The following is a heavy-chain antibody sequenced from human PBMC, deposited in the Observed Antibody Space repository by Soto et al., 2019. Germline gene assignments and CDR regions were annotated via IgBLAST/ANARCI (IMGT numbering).Heavy chain of an antibody. V-gene: IGHV3-23*01. CDR3: AKYKYAAYYYYMDV. D-gene: IGHD2-8*01. CDR1: GFAFSSSA. Sequence: EVQLLESGGGLVKPGGSLRLSCAASGFAFSSSAMSWVRRAPGKGLEWVSAISGSGGSAYYADSVKGRFTISRDKSKNTPYLQMNSLRAEDTAVYYCAKYKYAAYYYYMDVWGKGTTVTVSS. J-gene: IGHJ6*03. CDR2: ISGSGGSA.